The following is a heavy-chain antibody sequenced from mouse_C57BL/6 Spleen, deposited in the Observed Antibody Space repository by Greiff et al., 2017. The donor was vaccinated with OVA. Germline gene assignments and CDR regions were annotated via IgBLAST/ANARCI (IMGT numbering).Heavy chain of an antibody. CDR3: ARGGSNSYAMDY. J-gene: IGHJ4*01. CDR2: IYPGSGST. V-gene: IGHV1-55*01. Sequence: QVQLQQPGAELVKPGASVKMSCKASGYTFTSYWITWVKQRPGQGLEWIGDIYPGSGSTKSNEKFKSKATLPVDTSSSTAYMQLSSLTSEDSAVYYCARGGSNSYAMDYWGQGTSVTVSS. CDR1: GYTFTSYW. D-gene: IGHD2-5*01.